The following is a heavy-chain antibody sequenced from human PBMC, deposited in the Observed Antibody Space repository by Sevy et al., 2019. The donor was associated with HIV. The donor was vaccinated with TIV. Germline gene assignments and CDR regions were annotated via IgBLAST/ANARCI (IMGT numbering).Heavy chain of an antibody. Sequence: ASVKVSGKVSGYTLSELSMHWVRQPPGKGLEWMGRFDPDDGETIYAQRFQGRVTMTEDTSADTAYMELSSLRSEDTAMYYCATAREYYSDNSGYLDYWGQGPPVTVSS. D-gene: IGHD3-22*01. CDR3: ATAREYYSDNSGYLDY. J-gene: IGHJ4*02. CDR2: FDPDDGET. V-gene: IGHV1-24*01. CDR1: GYTLSELS.